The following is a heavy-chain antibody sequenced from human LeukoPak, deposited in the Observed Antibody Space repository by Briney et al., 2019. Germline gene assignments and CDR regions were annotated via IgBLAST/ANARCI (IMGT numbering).Heavy chain of an antibody. D-gene: IGHD1-1*01. V-gene: IGHV3-23*01. CDR3: AKGTVDWYEVGVDY. J-gene: IGHJ4*02. Sequence: PGGSLRLSCAAPGFTFSSYAMSWVRQAPGKGLEWVSAISGSGGSTYYADSVKGRFTISRDNSKNTLYLQMNSLRAEDTAVCYCAKGTVDWYEVGVDYWGQGTLVTVSS. CDR2: ISGSGGST. CDR1: GFTFSSYA.